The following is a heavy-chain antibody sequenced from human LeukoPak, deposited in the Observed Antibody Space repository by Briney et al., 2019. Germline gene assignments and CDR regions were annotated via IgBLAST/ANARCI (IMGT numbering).Heavy chain of an antibody. D-gene: IGHD4-17*01. V-gene: IGHV3-48*03. J-gene: IGHJ4*02. Sequence: GGSLRLSCAASGFTFSSYAMTWVRQAPGKGLEWVSSIETHGTTTYYAASVKGRFTISRDNAKNSLSLQVNSLRAEDTAVYYCARGLGTDSGEDYWGQGTLVTVSS. CDR1: GFTFSSYA. CDR3: ARGLGTDSGEDY. CDR2: IETHGTTT.